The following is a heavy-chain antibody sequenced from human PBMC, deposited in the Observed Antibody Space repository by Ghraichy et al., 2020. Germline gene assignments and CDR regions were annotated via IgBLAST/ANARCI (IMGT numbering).Heavy chain of an antibody. V-gene: IGHV3-74*01. CDR1: GFSFSSYW. Sequence: GESLNISCAASGFSFSSYWMHWVRQAPGKGLVWVSRIKSDGSSTSYADSVKGRFTISRDNAKNTLYLQMNSLRAEDTAVYYCARTGYSSSRGDYWGQGTLVTVSS. J-gene: IGHJ4*02. CDR3: ARTGYSSSRGDY. CDR2: IKSDGSST. D-gene: IGHD6-13*01.